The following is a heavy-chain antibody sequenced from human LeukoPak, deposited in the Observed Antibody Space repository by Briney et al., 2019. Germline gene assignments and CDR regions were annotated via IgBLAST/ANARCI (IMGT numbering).Heavy chain of an antibody. V-gene: IGHV4-38-2*02. CDR3: ARGYFSSWYMNWFDP. CDR2: IYHSGST. Sequence: SETLSLTCTVSGYSISSGYYWGWIRQPPGKGLEWIGSIYHSGSTYYNPSLKSRVTISVDTSKNQFSLKLSSVTAADTAVYYRARGYFSSWYMNWFDPWGQGTLVTVSS. CDR1: GYSISSGYY. J-gene: IGHJ5*02. D-gene: IGHD6-13*01.